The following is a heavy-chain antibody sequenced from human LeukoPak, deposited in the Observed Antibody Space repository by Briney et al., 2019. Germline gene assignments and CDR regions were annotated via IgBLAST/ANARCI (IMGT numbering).Heavy chain of an antibody. V-gene: IGHV3-7*01. J-gene: IGHJ5*02. D-gene: IGHD3-10*01. CDR1: GFTFSNFW. Sequence: GGSLRLSCTASGFTFSNFWMGWVRQAPGKGLEWVANIKQDETEKFYLGSVKGRFTISRDNAENKVYLQMNSLGAEDTAVYYCTRLRGESPRSFDPWGQGTLVTVSS. CDR3: TRLRGESPRSFDP. CDR2: IKQDETEK.